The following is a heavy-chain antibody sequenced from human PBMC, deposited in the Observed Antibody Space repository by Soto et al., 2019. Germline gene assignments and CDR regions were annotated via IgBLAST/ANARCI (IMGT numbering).Heavy chain of an antibody. CDR3: ARGQGIVVVPAACSWFDP. D-gene: IGHD2-2*01. CDR2: INHSGST. J-gene: IGHJ5*02. Sequence: PSETLSLTCAVYGGSFSGYYWSWIRQPPGKGLEWIGEINHSGSTNYNPSLKSRVTISVDTSKSQFSLKLSSVTAADTAVYYCARGQGIVVVPAACSWFDPWGQGTLVTVSS. V-gene: IGHV4-34*01. CDR1: GGSFSGYY.